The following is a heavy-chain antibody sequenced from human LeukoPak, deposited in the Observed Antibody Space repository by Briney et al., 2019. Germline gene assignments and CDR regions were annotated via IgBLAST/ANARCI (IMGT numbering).Heavy chain of an antibody. CDR3: AGDGGNGAFDY. J-gene: IGHJ4*02. CDR2: IIPIFGTA. Sequence: ASVKVSCKASGYTFTGYYIHWVRQAPGQGLEWMGGIIPIFGTANYAQKFQGRVTITAGKSTSTAYMELSSLRSEDTAVYYCAGDGGNGAFDYWGQGNLVTVSS. V-gene: IGHV1-69*06. D-gene: IGHD4-23*01. CDR1: GYTFTGYY.